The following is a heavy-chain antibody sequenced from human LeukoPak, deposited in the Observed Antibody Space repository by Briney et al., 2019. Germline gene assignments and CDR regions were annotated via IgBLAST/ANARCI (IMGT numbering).Heavy chain of an antibody. CDR3: AKVADDYGDYDWFDP. CDR2: ISGSGGST. CDR1: GFTFSSYA. J-gene: IGHJ5*02. Sequence: GGSLRLSCAASGFTFSSYAMSWVRQAPGKGVGWVSAISGSGGSTYYADSVKGRFTISRDNSKNTLYLQMNSLRAEDTAVYYCAKVADDYGDYDWFDPWGQGTLVTVSS. D-gene: IGHD4-17*01. V-gene: IGHV3-23*01.